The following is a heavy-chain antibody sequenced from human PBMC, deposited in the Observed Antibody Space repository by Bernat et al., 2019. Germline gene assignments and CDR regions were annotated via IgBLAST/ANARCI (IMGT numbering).Heavy chain of an antibody. J-gene: IGHJ4*02. CDR1: GGSFSGYY. CDR2: INHSGST. CDR3: ARERFLSGYDQITDY. Sequence: QVQLQQWGAGLLKPSETPSLTCAVYGGSFSGYYWSWIRQPPGKGLEWIGEINHSGSTNYNPSLKSRVTISVDTSKNQFSLKLSSVTAADTAVYYCARERFLSGYDQITDYWGQGTLVTVSS. D-gene: IGHD5-12*01. V-gene: IGHV4-34*01.